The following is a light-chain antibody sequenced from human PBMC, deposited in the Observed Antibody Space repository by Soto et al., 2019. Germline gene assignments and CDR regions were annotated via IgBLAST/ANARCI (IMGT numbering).Light chain of an antibody. J-gene: IGLJ1*01. CDR2: EVY. V-gene: IGLV2-14*01. CDR1: RTDVGGFNH. Sequence: VLTQPASVSGSPGQSITISCTGTRTDVGGFNHVSWYQQHPGKAPKVIIYEVYNRPSGVSSRFSGSKSGNTASLTISGLQAEDEADYYCSSYTSISALDVFGTGTKVTVL. CDR3: SSYTSISALDV.